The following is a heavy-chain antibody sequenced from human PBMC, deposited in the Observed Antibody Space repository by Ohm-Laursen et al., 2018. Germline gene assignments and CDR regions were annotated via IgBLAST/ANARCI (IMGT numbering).Heavy chain of an antibody. CDR1: GFTFTGYY. CDR3: ARVWANYGGNSAADY. CDR2: INPITGGT. V-gene: IGHV1-2*02. J-gene: IGHJ4*02. D-gene: IGHD4-23*01. Sequence: VKVSCKASGFTFTGYYIHWVRQAPGQGLEWMGWINPITGGTNYAQKFQGRVTMTRDTSISTAYMELSRLRSDDTAVYFCARVWANYGGNSAADYWGQGTLVTVSS.